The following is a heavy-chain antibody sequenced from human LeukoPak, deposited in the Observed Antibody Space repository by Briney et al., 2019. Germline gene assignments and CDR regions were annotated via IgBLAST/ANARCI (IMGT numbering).Heavy chain of an antibody. D-gene: IGHD5-24*01. V-gene: IGHV3-23*01. Sequence: GGSLRLSCAASGFTFSSYAMSWVRQAPGKGLEWVSAISASGGTGGSTYYADSVKGRFTISRDNSKNTLYLQMNSLRAEDTAVYYCARDWEDGYNSGTFRDYWGQGTLVTVSS. CDR1: GFTFSSYA. CDR2: ISASGGTGGST. J-gene: IGHJ4*02. CDR3: ARDWEDGYNSGTFRDY.